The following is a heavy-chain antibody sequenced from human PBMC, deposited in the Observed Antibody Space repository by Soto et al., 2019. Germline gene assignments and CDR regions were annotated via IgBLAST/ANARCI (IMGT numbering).Heavy chain of an antibody. CDR3: AREVSMATVNPPYYFGMDV. D-gene: IGHD4-4*01. J-gene: IGHJ6*02. Sequence: GASVKVSCKASGYTFTTYYIHWVRQAPGQGLEWMGIINPSGGSTSYAQKFQGRIVMTRDTSTSTVYMELSSLRSEDTAVYYCAREVSMATVNPPYYFGMDVWGQGTTVTVSS. CDR1: GYTFTTYY. CDR2: INPSGGST. V-gene: IGHV1-46*01.